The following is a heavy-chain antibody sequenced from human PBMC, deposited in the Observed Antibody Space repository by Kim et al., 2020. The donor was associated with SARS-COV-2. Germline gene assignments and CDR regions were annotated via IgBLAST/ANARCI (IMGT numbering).Heavy chain of an antibody. D-gene: IGHD5-12*01. CDR2: IKSKTDGGTT. J-gene: IGHJ6*02. CDR1: GFTFSNAW. CDR3: TTGRDSGYDLWSYYYYYYGMDV. V-gene: IGHV3-15*01. Sequence: GGSLRLSCAASGFTFSNAWMSWVRQAPGKGLEWVGRIKSKTDGGTTDYAAPVKGRFTISRDDSKNTLYLQMNSLKTEDTAVYYCTTGRDSGYDLWSYYYYYYGMDVWGQGTTVTVSS.